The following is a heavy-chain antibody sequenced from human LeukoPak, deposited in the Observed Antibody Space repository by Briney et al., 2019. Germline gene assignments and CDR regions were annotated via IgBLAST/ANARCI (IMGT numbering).Heavy chain of an antibody. D-gene: IGHD6-19*01. CDR2: IYPSDSAT. CDR1: GYSFPSYW. Sequence: HGESLKISCKGSGYSFPSYWTAWVRQMPGKGLEWMGIIYPSDSATRYNPSFQGQVTNSADKSISPAYLQWSSLKASDTAMYYCARPYDSGWAGFEYWGQGTLVTVSS. V-gene: IGHV5-51*01. CDR3: ARPYDSGWAGFEY. J-gene: IGHJ4*02.